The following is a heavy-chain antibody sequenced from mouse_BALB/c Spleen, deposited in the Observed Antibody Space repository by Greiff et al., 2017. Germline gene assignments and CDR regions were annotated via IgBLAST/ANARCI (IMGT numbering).Heavy chain of an antibody. J-gene: IGHJ3*01. CDR3: ARDRPGGYFAY. CDR1: GFTFSSFG. D-gene: IGHD2-14*01. Sequence: EVHLVESGGGLVQPGGSRKLSCAASGFTFSSFGMHWVRQAPEKGLEWVAHISSGSSTIYYADKVKGRFTISRDNPKNTLFLQMTSLRSEDTAIYYCARDRPGGYFAYWGQGTLVTVSA. V-gene: IGHV5-17*02. CDR2: ISSGSSTI.